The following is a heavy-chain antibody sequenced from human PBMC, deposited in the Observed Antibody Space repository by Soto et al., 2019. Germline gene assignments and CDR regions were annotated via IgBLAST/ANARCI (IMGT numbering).Heavy chain of an antibody. CDR1: GYTFTSYG. CDR2: ISAYNGNT. V-gene: IGHV1-18*01. J-gene: IGHJ6*02. D-gene: IGHD5-18*01. Sequence: QVQLGQSGAEVKKPGASVKFSCKASGYTFTSYGISWVRQAPGQGLEWMGWISAYNGNTNYAQKLQGRVTMPTDTSKRTDYMELRSLRSDDTAVYYCAGGLVDTAKADYYYYGMDVWGQGTTVTVSS. CDR3: AGGLVDTAKADYYYYGMDV.